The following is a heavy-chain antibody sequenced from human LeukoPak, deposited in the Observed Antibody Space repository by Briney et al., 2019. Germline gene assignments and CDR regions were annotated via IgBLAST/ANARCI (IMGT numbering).Heavy chain of an antibody. Sequence: GGSLRLSCVASGFTFSSYSINWVRQAPGKGLEWVSSISSSSSYIYYADSVKGRFTISRDNAKNSLYLQMNSLRAEDTAVYYCARRGSGYDYNWFDPWGQGTLVTVSS. D-gene: IGHD5-12*01. CDR3: ARRGSGYDYNWFDP. CDR1: GFTFSSYS. J-gene: IGHJ5*02. V-gene: IGHV3-21*01. CDR2: ISSSSSYI.